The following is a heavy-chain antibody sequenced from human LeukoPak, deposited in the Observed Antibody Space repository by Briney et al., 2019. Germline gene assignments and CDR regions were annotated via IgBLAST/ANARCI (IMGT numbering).Heavy chain of an antibody. CDR3: AKDYGGSGSYYPWFDP. CDR1: GFTFSSYG. J-gene: IGHJ5*02. CDR2: ISYDGSNK. V-gene: IGHV3-30*18. D-gene: IGHD3-10*01. Sequence: GGSLRLSCAASGFTFSSYGMHWVRQAPGKGLEWVAVISYDGSNKYYADSVKGRFTISRDNSKNTLYLRMNSLRAEDTAVYYCAKDYGGSGSYYPWFDPWGQGTLVTVSS.